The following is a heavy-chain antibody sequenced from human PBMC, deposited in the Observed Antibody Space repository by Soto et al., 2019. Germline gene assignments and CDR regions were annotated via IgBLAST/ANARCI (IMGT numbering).Heavy chain of an antibody. J-gene: IGHJ4*02. D-gene: IGHD5-12*01. CDR1: GFTFSSYG. CDR2: ISYDGSNK. Sequence: QVQLVESGGGVVQPGRSLRLSCAASGFTFSSYGMHWVRQAPGKGLEWVAVISYDGSNKYYADSVKGRFTISRDNSKNTLYLQMSSLRAEDTAVYYCAKDIVATIYYFDYWGQGTLVTVSS. CDR3: AKDIVATIYYFDY. V-gene: IGHV3-30*18.